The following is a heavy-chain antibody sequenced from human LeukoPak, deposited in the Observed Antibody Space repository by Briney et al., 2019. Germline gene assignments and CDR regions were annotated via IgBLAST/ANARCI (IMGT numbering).Heavy chain of an antibody. D-gene: IGHD3-9*01. CDR3: AREGYDILTGYGYAFDI. J-gene: IGHJ3*02. CDR1: GFSFSHYA. Sequence: GGSLRLSCAGSGFSFSHYAINWVRQAPGKGLEWVSSITSSSDYIYYADSVKGRFTISRDNAKNLLYLQMNSLRAEDTAVYYCAREGYDILTGYGYAFDIWGQGTMVTVSS. V-gene: IGHV3-21*01. CDR2: ITSSSDYI.